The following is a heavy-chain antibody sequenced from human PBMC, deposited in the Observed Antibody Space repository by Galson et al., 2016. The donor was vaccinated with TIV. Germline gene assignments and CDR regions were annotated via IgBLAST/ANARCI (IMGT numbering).Heavy chain of an antibody. CDR2: FDPEVSKT. D-gene: IGHD2/OR15-2a*01. CDR3: ASVAWFPGLSLDN. J-gene: IGHJ4*02. Sequence: SVKVSCKVSGNSLNELVIHWVRQAPGKGLEWMGGFDPEVSKTVYAQMLQGRVTLTEDTSTDTAFLELSSLGFEDTAVYYCASVAWFPGLSLDNWGQGTLVIVSS. V-gene: IGHV1-24*01. CDR1: GNSLNELV.